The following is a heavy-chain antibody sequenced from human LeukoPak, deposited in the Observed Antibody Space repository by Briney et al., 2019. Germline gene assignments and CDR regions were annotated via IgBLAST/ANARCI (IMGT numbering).Heavy chain of an antibody. J-gene: IGHJ6*02. CDR3: ARGRRYYDSSGTVYFDAMDV. CDR2: IYYSGST. D-gene: IGHD3-22*01. V-gene: IGHV4-59*01. Sequence: SETLSLTCTVSGGSISSYYWTWIRQPPGKGLEWIGYIYYSGSTNYNPSLKSRVTISVDTSKNQFSLKLTSVTAADTAVYYCARGRRYYDSSGTVYFDAMDVWGQGTTVTVSS. CDR1: GGSISSYY.